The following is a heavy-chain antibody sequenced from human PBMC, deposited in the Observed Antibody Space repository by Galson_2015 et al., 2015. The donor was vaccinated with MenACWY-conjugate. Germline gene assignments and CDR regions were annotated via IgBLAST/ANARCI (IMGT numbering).Heavy chain of an antibody. CDR3: ASSGPDQTRDYYYYYGMDV. CDR2: IYYSGST. J-gene: IGHJ6*02. Sequence: TLSLTCTVSGGSISSGGYYWSWIRQHPGKGLEWIGYIYYSGSTYYNPSLKSRVTISVDTSKNQFSLKLSSVTAADTAVYYCASSGPDQTRDYYYYYGMDVWGQGTTVTVSS. CDR1: GGSISSGGYY. V-gene: IGHV4-31*03. D-gene: IGHD1-14*01.